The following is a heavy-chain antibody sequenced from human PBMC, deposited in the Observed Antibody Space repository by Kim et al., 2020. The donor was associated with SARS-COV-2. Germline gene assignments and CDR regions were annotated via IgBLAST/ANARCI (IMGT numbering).Heavy chain of an antibody. V-gene: IGHV4-39*01. CDR1: GGSISSSSYY. CDR3: ARRNYGDYGTDFDY. J-gene: IGHJ4*02. Sequence: SETLSLTCTVSGGSISSSSYYWGWIRQPPGKGLEWIGSIYYSGRTYYNPSLKSRVTISVDTSKNQFSLKLSSVTAADTAVYYCARRNYGDYGTDFDYWGQGTLVTVSS. CDR2: IYYSGRT. D-gene: IGHD4-17*01.